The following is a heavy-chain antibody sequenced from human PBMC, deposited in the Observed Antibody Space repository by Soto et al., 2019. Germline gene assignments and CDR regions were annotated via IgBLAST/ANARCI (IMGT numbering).Heavy chain of an antibody. CDR1: GFTFNIYS. J-gene: IGHJ4*02. V-gene: IGHV3-21*01. CDR2: ISSRSSNI. CDR3: ARDTKMLAPLIYMDH. Sequence: LRLSCAASGFTFNIYSMNWVRQAPGKGLEWVSSISSRSSNIDYADSVKGRFTISRDNANNSLYLQMNNLSADDTAVYYCARDTKMLAPLIYMDHWGRGTLVTVSS. D-gene: IGHD3-22*01.